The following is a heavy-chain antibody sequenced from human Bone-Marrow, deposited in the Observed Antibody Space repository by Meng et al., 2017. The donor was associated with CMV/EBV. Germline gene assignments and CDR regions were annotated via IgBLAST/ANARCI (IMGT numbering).Heavy chain of an antibody. CDR3: ARGDSGRDAFDI. CDR1: GFTFSSYA. CDR2: IYSGGST. Sequence: GGSLRLSCAASGFTFSSYAMHWVRQAPGKGLEWVAVIYSGGSTYYADSVKGRFTISRDNSKNTLYLQMNSLRAEDTAVYYCARGDSGRDAFDIWGQGTMVTVSS. J-gene: IGHJ3*02. V-gene: IGHV3-66*01. D-gene: IGHD1-26*01.